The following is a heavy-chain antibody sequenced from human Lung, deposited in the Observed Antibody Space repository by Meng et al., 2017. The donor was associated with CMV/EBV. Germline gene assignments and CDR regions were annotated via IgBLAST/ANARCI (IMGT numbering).Heavy chain of an antibody. V-gene: IGHV3-15*01. D-gene: IGHD4-11*01. J-gene: IGHJ4*02. CDR2: IKSKGSGGTT. Sequence: GESLKISCGASGFYFRDAWMTWVCQAPGKGLEWGGQIKSKGSGGTTDYAAPVKGRFTISRDDSKNMIYMQMNSLRTEDTAVYYCTKVRSNFCFSREYGGQGTLVTVSS. CDR3: TKVRSNFCFSREY. CDR1: GFYFRDAW.